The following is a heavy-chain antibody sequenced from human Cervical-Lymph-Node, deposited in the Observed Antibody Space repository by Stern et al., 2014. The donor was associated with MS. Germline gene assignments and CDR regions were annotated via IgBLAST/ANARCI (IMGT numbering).Heavy chain of an antibody. CDR2: ISYDGSNK. CDR1: GFTFSSYG. J-gene: IGHJ6*02. V-gene: IGHV3-30*18. CDR3: AKRFGYSSSWYRGGYYYYGMDV. Sequence: VQLLESGGGVVQPGRSLRLSCAASGFTFSSYGMHWVRQAPGKGLEWVAVISYDGSNKYYADSVKGRFTISRTNSKHTLYLQMNSLRAEDTAVYYCAKRFGYSSSWYRGGYYYYGMDVWGQGTTVTVSS. D-gene: IGHD6-13*01.